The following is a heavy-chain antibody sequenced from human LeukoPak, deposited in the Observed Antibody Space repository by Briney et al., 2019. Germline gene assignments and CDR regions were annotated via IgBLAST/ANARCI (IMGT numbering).Heavy chain of an antibody. D-gene: IGHD6-13*01. CDR3: ASLDPIAAAGTPPDPHYYYYYGMDV. CDR1: GGTFSSYA. V-gene: IGHV1-69*13. J-gene: IGHJ6*02. CDR2: IIPIFGTA. Sequence: SVKVSCKASGGTFSSYAISWVRQAPGQGLEWMGGIIPIFGTANYAQKFQGRVTITADESTSTAYMELSSLRSEDTAVYYCASLDPIAAAGTPPDPHYYYYYGMDVWGQGTTVTVSS.